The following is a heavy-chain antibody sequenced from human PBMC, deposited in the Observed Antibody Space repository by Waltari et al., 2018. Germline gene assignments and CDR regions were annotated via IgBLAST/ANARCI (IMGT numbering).Heavy chain of an antibody. Sequence: QVQVVESGGGLVKPGGSLRLSCVASGFTFTDSYMSWIRLPPGKGLEWVSFIDKSGIPLFYADSVKGRFTVSRDNANNSLYLQMNTLSPDDTAVYYCARDPHQAGDYWGQGTLVTVSS. V-gene: IGHV3-11*01. CDR1: GFTFTDSY. D-gene: IGHD2-2*01. J-gene: IGHJ4*02. CDR3: ARDPHQAGDY. CDR2: IDKSGIPL.